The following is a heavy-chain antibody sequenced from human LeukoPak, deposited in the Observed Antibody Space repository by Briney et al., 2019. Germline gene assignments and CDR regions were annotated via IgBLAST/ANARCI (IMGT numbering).Heavy chain of an antibody. Sequence: GGSLRLSCAASGFTFSSYWMSWVRQAPRKGLEWVANIKQDGSEKYYVDSVKGRFTISRDNAKNSLYLQMNSLRAEDTAVYYCARLSSSSWSPFDYWGQGTLVTVSS. CDR2: IKQDGSEK. CDR1: GFTFSSYW. CDR3: ARLSSSSWSPFDY. V-gene: IGHV3-7*01. J-gene: IGHJ4*02. D-gene: IGHD6-13*01.